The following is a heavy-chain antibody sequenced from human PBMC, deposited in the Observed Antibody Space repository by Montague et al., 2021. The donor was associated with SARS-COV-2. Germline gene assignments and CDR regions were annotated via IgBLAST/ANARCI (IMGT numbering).Heavy chain of an antibody. V-gene: IGHV3-21*01. Sequence: SLRLSCAASGFTFSSYSMNWVRQAPGKGLEWVSSISSSSSYIYYADSVKGRFTISRDNAKNSLYLQMNSLRAEDTAVYYCARDWRYDSSGYYYDWFDPWGQGTLVTVSS. D-gene: IGHD3-22*01. CDR2: ISSSSSYI. J-gene: IGHJ5*02. CDR3: ARDWRYDSSGYYYDWFDP. CDR1: GFTFSSYS.